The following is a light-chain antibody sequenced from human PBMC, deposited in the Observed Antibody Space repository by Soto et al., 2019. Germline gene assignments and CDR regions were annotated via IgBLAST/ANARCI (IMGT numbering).Light chain of an antibody. CDR2: SNN. Sequence: QSALTQPPSASETPGQRVTISCSGSSSNIGRNTVNWYQQLPGTAPKLVIYSNNPRPSGVPDRFSGSKSGTSGSLAISGLQSEDEADYYCAAWDNSLSEYVFGTGTKVTVL. CDR3: AAWDNSLSEYV. V-gene: IGLV1-44*01. CDR1: SSNIGRNT. J-gene: IGLJ1*01.